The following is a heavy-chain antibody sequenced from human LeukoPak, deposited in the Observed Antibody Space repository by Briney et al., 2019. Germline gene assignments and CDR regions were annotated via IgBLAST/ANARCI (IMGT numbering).Heavy chain of an antibody. D-gene: IGHD2-15*01. J-gene: IGHJ5*02. CDR1: GGSISSGGYY. CDR2: IYYSGST. CDR3: ARVAYGGNWFDP. V-gene: IGHV4-31*03. Sequence: SETLSLTCTVSGGSISSGGYYWSWIRQHPGKGLEWIGYIYYSGSTYYNPSLKSRVTIPVDTSKNQFSLKLSSVTAADTAVYYCARVAYGGNWFDPWGQGTLVTVSS.